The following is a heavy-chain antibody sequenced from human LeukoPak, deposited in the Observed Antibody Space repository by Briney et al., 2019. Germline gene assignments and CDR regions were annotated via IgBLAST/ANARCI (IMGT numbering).Heavy chain of an antibody. D-gene: IGHD3-10*01. CDR2: ISKSGYDT. CDR3: AKPQTPQLLWFGELLN. J-gene: IGHJ4*02. CDR1: GFPFSSSA. V-gene: IGHV3-23*01. Sequence: GSLRLSCAASGFPFSSSAMSWVRQAPGKGLEWVSGISKSGYDTNYADSAKGRFTISRDNSKNTLFLQMNSLRAEDTAVYYCAKPQTPQLLWFGELLNWGQGTLVTVSS.